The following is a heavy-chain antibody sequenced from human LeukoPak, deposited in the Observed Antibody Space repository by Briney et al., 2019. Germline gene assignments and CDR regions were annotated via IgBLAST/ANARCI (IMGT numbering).Heavy chain of an antibody. CDR1: GGTFSSYG. Sequence: ASVKVSCKASGGTFSSYGISWVRQAPGQGLEWMGWISAYNGNTNYAQKLQGRVTMTTDTSTSTAYMELRSLRSDDTAVYYCARVSSSWYYFDYWGQGTLVTVSS. CDR2: ISAYNGNT. J-gene: IGHJ4*02. V-gene: IGHV1-18*01. CDR3: ARVSSSWYYFDY. D-gene: IGHD6-13*01.